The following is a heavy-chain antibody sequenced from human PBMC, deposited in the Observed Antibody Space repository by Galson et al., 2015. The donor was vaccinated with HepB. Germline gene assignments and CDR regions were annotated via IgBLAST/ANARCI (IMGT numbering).Heavy chain of an antibody. CDR3: ARQIPDIVVVITAFGWFDP. D-gene: IGHD2-15*01. V-gene: IGHV4-39*01. Sequence: ETLSLTCTVSGDSIGSHFYYWGWVRQPPGKGLEWIGNIYYSGSTYYNPSLKSRVTISVDTSKNQFSLKLSSVTAADTAVYYCARQIPDIVVVITAFGWFDPWGQGALVTVSS. CDR2: IYYSGST. CDR1: GDSIGSHFYY. J-gene: IGHJ5*02.